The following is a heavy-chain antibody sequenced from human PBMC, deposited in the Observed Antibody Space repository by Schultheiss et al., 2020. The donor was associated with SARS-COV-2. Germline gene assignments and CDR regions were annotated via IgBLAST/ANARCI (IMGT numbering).Heavy chain of an antibody. CDR2: ISANNGNT. V-gene: IGHV1-18*04. CDR3: ARGVGATDY. CDR1: GYNFNAYE. J-gene: IGHJ4*02. Sequence: ASVKVSCLASGYNFNAYEITWVRQAPGQGLEWMGWISANNGNTNYARKLQGRVTITADESTSTAYMELSSLRSEDTAVYYCARGVGATDYWGQGTLVTVSS. D-gene: IGHD1-26*01.